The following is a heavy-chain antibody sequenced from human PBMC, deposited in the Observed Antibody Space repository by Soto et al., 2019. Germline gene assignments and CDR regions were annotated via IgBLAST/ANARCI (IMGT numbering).Heavy chain of an antibody. J-gene: IGHJ4*02. Sequence: GSLRLSCAASGFTVSSNYMSWVRQAPGKGLEWVSVIYSGGSTYYADSVKGRFTISRDNSKNTLYLQMNSLRAEDTAVYYCARGHYTAMVPFDYWGQGTLVTVSS. D-gene: IGHD5-18*01. CDR2: IYSGGST. V-gene: IGHV3-66*01. CDR1: GFTVSSNY. CDR3: ARGHYTAMVPFDY.